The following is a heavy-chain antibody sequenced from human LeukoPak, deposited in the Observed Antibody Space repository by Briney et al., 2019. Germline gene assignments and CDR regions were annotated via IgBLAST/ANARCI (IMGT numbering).Heavy chain of an antibody. CDR2: ISYDGRNK. CDR1: GFTFNNYG. CDR3: AKDAGKSGRYFEWLFYDY. J-gene: IGHJ4*02. Sequence: GKSLRLSCAASGFTFNNYGMHWVRQAPGKGLEWVAVISYDGRNKHYPDSVKGRFTISRDISTDTLWLQMNSLRAEDTAVYYCAKDAGKSGRYFEWLFYDYWGQGILVTVSS. D-gene: IGHD3-9*01. V-gene: IGHV3-30*18.